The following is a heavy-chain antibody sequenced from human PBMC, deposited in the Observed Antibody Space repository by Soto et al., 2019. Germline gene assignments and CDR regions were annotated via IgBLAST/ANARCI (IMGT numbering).Heavy chain of an antibody. Sequence: SETLSLTCTVSGGSIISTFYHWGWLRQPPGRGLEWIANIHYSGETHYSPSLKSRVAISVDTSKSQLSLTLDSVTAADTAVYYCARRPDFRDHGWFDPWGQGILVTVSS. V-gene: IGHV4-39*01. CDR2: IHYSGET. J-gene: IGHJ5*02. CDR3: ARRPDFRDHGWFDP. D-gene: IGHD4-17*01. CDR1: GGSIISTFYH.